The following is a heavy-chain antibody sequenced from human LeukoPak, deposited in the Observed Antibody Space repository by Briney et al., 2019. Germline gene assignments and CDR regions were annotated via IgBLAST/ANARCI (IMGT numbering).Heavy chain of an antibody. CDR2: ISGSGGSA. J-gene: IGHJ4*02. D-gene: IGHD1-1*01. CDR1: GFTLSNYA. CDR3: AKGETNWNFGATEY. V-gene: IGHV3-23*01. Sequence: GGSVRLSCAASGFTLSNYAMSWLRQAPGKGLEWVSTISGSGGSAYYADSVKGRFTISRDNSKNTLYLQVNSLRAEDTAVYYCAKGETNWNFGATEYWGQATLVTVSS.